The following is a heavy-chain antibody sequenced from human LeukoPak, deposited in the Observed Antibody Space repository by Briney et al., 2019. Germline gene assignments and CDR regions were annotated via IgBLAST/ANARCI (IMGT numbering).Heavy chain of an antibody. D-gene: IGHD6-13*01. CDR2: INNDGSST. V-gene: IGHV3-74*01. Sequence: PGGSLRLSCAASGFIFGNYWMHWVRQVPGKGLVWVSRINNDGSSTTYADSVKGRFTISRDDAKNTLCLQMNSLRDEDTAVYYXXXAGAVAGSGELDYWGQGTLVTVSS. CDR3: XXAGAVAGSGELDY. CDR1: GFIFGNYW. J-gene: IGHJ4*02.